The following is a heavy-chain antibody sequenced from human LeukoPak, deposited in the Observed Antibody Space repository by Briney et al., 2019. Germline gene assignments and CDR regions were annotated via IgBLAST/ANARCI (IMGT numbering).Heavy chain of an antibody. Sequence: PGGSLRLSCAASGFTFSSYAMSWVRQAPGKGLEWVSSISSSSTYIYYADSVKGRFTISRDNAKNSLYLQMNSLRAEDTAVYYCAREVYYDSSGSFDYWGQGTLVTVSS. D-gene: IGHD3-22*01. J-gene: IGHJ4*02. V-gene: IGHV3-21*01. CDR1: GFTFSSYA. CDR2: ISSSSTYI. CDR3: AREVYYDSSGSFDY.